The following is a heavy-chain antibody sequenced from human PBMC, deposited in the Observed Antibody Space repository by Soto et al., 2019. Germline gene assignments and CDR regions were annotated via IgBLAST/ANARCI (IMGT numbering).Heavy chain of an antibody. CDR2: MNPNSGNT. CDR3: ARGFYGVVDDAFDI. J-gene: IGHJ3*02. V-gene: IGHV1-8*01. CDR1: GYTFTSYD. D-gene: IGHD3-3*01. Sequence: QVQLVQSGAEVKKPGASVKVSCKASGYTFTSYDINWVRQATGQGLEWMGWMNPNSGNTGYAQKFQGRVTMTRNTXKSTASRELSSLRSEDTAVYYCARGFYGVVDDAFDIWGQGTMVTVSS.